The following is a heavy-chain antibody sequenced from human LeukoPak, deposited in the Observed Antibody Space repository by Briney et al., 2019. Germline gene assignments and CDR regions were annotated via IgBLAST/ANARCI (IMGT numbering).Heavy chain of an antibody. V-gene: IGHV3-53*01. CDR2: IYSGGNT. J-gene: IGHJ6*02. CDR3: ARAPYITGTSGYYYGMDV. D-gene: IGHD1-7*01. CDR1: GFTISSNY. Sequence: GGSLRLSCAASGFTISSNYMSWARQAPGKGLEWVSVIYSGGNTYYADSVKGRFTISRDNSKNTLYLQMNSLRAEDTAVYYCARAPYITGTSGYYYGMDVWGQGTTVTVSS.